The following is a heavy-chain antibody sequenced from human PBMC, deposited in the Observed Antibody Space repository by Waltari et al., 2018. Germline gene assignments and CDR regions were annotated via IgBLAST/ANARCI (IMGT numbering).Heavy chain of an antibody. V-gene: IGHV4-39*01. D-gene: IGHD5-18*01. CDR1: GGSISSSSYY. Sequence: QLQLQESGPGLVKPSETLSLTCTVSGGSISSSSYYWGWIRQPPGKGLEWIGSIYYSGSTYYNPSLKSRVTISVDTSKNQFSLKLSSVTAADTAVYYCARQGVGSWSYGLPLYDYWGQGTLVTVSS. CDR3: ARQGVGSWSYGLPLYDY. J-gene: IGHJ4*02. CDR2: IYYSGST.